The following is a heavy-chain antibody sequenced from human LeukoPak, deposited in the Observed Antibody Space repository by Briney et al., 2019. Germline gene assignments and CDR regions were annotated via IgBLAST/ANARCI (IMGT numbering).Heavy chain of an antibody. J-gene: IGHJ6*03. CDR2: IYYSGST. D-gene: IGHD6-13*01. CDR3: ARTTEAHSWRTRYYDYYMDV. Sequence: SETLSLTCAVYGGFFSGYYWSWIRQPPGKGLEWIGYIYYSGSTNYNPSLKTRVTITVDTSKNQFSLRLRSVTAADTALYFCARTTEAHSWRTRYYDYYMDVWGKGTTVTVSS. V-gene: IGHV4-59*12. CDR1: GGFFSGYY.